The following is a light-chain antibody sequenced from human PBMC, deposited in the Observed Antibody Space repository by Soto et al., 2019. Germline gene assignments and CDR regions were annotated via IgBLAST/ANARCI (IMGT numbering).Light chain of an antibody. V-gene: IGKV3-15*01. CDR2: DAS. CDR3: QQCRNWPLT. J-gene: IGKJ4*01. Sequence: EIVMTQSPATLSVSPGEGSTLSCKASQNVNNNLAWYQQKPGQPTRLLIYDASTRATGISARFSGSGYGTEFTLTISSLQAEVFAGYFCQQCRNWPLTFGGGTKVEIK. CDR1: QNVNNN.